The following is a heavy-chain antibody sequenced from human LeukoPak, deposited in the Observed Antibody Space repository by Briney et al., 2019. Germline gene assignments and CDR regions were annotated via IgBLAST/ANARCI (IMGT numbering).Heavy chain of an antibody. CDR1: GLTFNNYW. J-gene: IGHJ4*02. Sequence: GGSLRLSCAASGLTFNNYWMNWVRQAPGKGLEWVANIKQDGSEKKYVDSVKGRFTISRDNSKNTLYLQMNSLRAEDTAVYYCAKDLSITMIVQPDYWGQGTLVTVSS. D-gene: IGHD3-22*01. CDR3: AKDLSITMIVQPDY. V-gene: IGHV3-7*01. CDR2: IKQDGSEK.